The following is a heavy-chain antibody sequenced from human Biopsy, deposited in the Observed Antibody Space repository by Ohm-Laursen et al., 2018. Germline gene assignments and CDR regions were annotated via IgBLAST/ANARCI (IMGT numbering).Heavy chain of an antibody. D-gene: IGHD1-1*01. CDR3: AADINVWNVNY. V-gene: IGHV1-24*01. CDR1: GYSLTELS. CDR2: FAPENGRI. Sequence: GSSVKVSCKISGYSLTELSMHWVRQAPGQGLEWMGGFAPENGRIVYSQKFQGRVTMTEDTSTSTAYMEVWRLRSDDTAVYYCAADINVWNVNYWGQGTQVIVFS. J-gene: IGHJ4*02.